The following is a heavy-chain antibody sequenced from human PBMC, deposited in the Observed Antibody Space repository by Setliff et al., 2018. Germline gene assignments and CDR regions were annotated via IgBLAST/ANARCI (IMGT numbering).Heavy chain of an antibody. CDR2: INQDGSGK. CDR1: GFTFSSFW. D-gene: IGHD3-10*01. Sequence: GGSLRLSCSASGFTFSSFWMAWVRQSPGRGLEWVANINQDGSGKFYVDSVKGRFTIFRDNAKNSLSLQMNDLRVEDTSVYYCARRWNFGPYGSGIHDAFDMWGQGTMVTVSS. J-gene: IGHJ3*02. CDR3: ARRWNFGPYGSGIHDAFDM. V-gene: IGHV3-7*01.